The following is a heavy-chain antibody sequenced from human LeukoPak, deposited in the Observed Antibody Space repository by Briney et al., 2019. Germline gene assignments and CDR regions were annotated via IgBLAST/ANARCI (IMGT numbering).Heavy chain of an antibody. CDR3: NGADF. CDR2: ISDSGGGT. Sequence: GGSLRLSCAASGFTFNTYSMNWARQAPGKGLEWVSTISDSGGGTYYADSVKGRFTISRDNSKNTLYLQMNSLRADDTAVYYCNGADFWGQGTLVTVSS. V-gene: IGHV3-23*01. J-gene: IGHJ4*02. CDR1: GFTFNTYS.